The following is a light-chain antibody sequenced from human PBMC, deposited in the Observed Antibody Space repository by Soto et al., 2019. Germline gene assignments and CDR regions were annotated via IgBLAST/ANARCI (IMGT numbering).Light chain of an antibody. CDR2: DAS. Sequence: EIVLTQSPGTLSLSPGEGATLSCRASQSVTKYLVWYQQKPGQAPRLLISDASYRATGIPARFSGSGSGPDFTLTISRLEPEDFAVYYCQQYGSSPLTFGGGTKVDIK. J-gene: IGKJ4*01. CDR3: QQYGSSPLT. CDR1: QSVTKY. V-gene: IGKV3-20*01.